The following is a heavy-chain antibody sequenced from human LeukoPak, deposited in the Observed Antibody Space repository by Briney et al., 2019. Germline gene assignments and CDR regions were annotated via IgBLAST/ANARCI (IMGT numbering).Heavy chain of an antibody. CDR2: LWYDGVNK. D-gene: IGHD2-21*02. CDR3: ARDLVVVTGTENWFDP. CDR1: GFNLNSYS. Sequence: GGSLRLSCATSGFNLNSYSVQWVRQTPGKGLEWVAVLWYDGVNKFYGESMKGRFTVSRDISKNTVYLEMNNLRVEDTAMYYCARDLVVVTGTENWFDPWGQGTPVIVSS. J-gene: IGHJ5*02. V-gene: IGHV3-33*01.